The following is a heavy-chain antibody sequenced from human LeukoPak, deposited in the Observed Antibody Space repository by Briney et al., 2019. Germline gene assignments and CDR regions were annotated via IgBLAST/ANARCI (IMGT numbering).Heavy chain of an antibody. Sequence: SETLSLTCTVSGGSISSYYWSWLRQPPGKGLEWIGYIYYSGSTNYNPSLKSRVTISVDTSKNQFSLKLSSVTAADTAVYYCARGEAAGWFDPWGQGTLVTVSS. CDR2: IYYSGST. D-gene: IGHD6-13*01. CDR3: ARGEAAGWFDP. CDR1: GGSISSYY. V-gene: IGHV4-59*01. J-gene: IGHJ5*02.